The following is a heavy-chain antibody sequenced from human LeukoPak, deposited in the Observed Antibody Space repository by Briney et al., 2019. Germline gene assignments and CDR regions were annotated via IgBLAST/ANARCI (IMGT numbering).Heavy chain of an antibody. V-gene: IGHV3-7*01. CDR1: GFTFKSDW. J-gene: IGHJ6*02. CDR3: ARDLFQYGMDV. Sequence: GGSLRLSCGASGFTFKSDWMSGVREAPEKGLEWVDNIKQDGSEKYYVDSVKGRFTISRDNAKNSLYLQMNSLRAEDTAVYYCARDLFQYGMDVWGQGTTVTVSS. CDR2: IKQDGSEK.